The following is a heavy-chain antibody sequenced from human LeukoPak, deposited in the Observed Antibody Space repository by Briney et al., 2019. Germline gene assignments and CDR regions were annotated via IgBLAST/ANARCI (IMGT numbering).Heavy chain of an antibody. D-gene: IGHD5-24*01. CDR3: ARGNGYNYY. CDR2: IYYSGST. V-gene: IGHV4-59*01. Sequence: SETLSLTCTVSGASMTNYYWAWIRQPPGKGLEWIGYIYYSGSTNYNPSLKSRVTISVDTSKNQFSLKLSSVTAADTTVYYCARGNGYNYYWGQGTLVTVSS. J-gene: IGHJ4*02. CDR1: GASMTNYY.